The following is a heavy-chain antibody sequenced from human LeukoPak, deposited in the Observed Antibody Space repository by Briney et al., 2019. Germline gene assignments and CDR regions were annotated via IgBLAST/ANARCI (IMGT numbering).Heavy chain of an antibody. CDR3: ARDGSGWSFDY. D-gene: IGHD6-19*01. J-gene: IGHJ4*02. Sequence: GGSLRLSCAASGFTLSSYAMSWVRQAPGKGLVWVSRINSDGSSTTYADSVKGRFTISRDNAKNTLYLQMNSLRAEDTAVYYCARDGSGWSFDYWGQGTLVTVSS. CDR1: GFTLSSYA. CDR2: INSDGSST. V-gene: IGHV3-74*01.